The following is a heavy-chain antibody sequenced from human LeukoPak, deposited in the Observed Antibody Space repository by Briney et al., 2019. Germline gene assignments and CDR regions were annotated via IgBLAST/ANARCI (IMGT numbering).Heavy chain of an antibody. D-gene: IGHD5-18*01. CDR1: GGSISSSNW. CDR3: ARVGSSYGYSVYFDY. CDR2: IYHSGST. J-gene: IGHJ4*02. Sequence: PSETLSLTCTVSGGSISSSNWWSWVRQPPGKGLEWIGEIYHSGSTNYNPSLKSRVTISVDKSKNQFSLKLSSVTAADTALYYCARVGSSYGYSVYFDYWGQGTLVTVSS. V-gene: IGHV4-4*02.